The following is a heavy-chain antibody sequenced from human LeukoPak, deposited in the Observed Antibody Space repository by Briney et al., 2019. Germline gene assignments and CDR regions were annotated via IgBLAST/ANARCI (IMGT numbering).Heavy chain of an antibody. D-gene: IGHD2-2*01. CDR2: ISSNGGST. CDR1: GFTFSNYA. V-gene: IGHV3-64*01. Sequence: GGSLRLSCSASGFTFSNYAMYWVRQAPGKGLEYVSAISSNGGSTYYANSVKGRFTISRDNSKNTLYLQMGSLRAEDMAVYYCARDSSASSWTGWFDPWGQGTLVTVSS. J-gene: IGHJ5*02. CDR3: ARDSSASSWTGWFDP.